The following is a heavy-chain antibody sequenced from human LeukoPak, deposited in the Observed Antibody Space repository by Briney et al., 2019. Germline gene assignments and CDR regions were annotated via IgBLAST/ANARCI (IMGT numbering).Heavy chain of an antibody. CDR3: AREGSGWYAVDY. V-gene: IGHV3-74*01. CDR1: GFTFSSYW. CDR2: INSDGSST. D-gene: IGHD6-19*01. Sequence: GGSLRLSCAASGFTFSSYWMHWVRHAPGKGLVWVSRINSDGSSTSYADSVKGRFTISRDNAKNTLYLQMNSLRAEDTAVYYCAREGSGWYAVDYWGQGTLVTVSS. J-gene: IGHJ4*02.